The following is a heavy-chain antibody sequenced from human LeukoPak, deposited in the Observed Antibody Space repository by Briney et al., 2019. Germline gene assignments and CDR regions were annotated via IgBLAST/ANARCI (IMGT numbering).Heavy chain of an antibody. D-gene: IGHD3-10*01. Sequence: GRSLRLSCAASGFTFSSFPMHWVRQAPGKGLQWVAVISYDGSNKYYADSVKGRFTISRDNPKNTLYLQMNSLRAEDTAVYYCARGSYYDSGGYQIAYWGQGTLVTVSS. CDR2: ISYDGSNK. J-gene: IGHJ4*02. CDR3: ARGSYYDSGGYQIAY. CDR1: GFTFSSFP. V-gene: IGHV3-30*04.